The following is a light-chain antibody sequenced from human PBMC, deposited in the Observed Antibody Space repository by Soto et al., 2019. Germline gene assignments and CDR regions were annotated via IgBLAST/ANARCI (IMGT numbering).Light chain of an antibody. CDR2: GNS. Sequence: QPVLTQPPSVSGAPGQRVTISCTGSSSNIGAGYDVHWYQQLPGTAPKLLIYGNSNRPSGVPDRFSGSKSGTSASLAITGLQAEDEADYYCQSYDSSLSGSVFRTGTKLTVL. V-gene: IGLV1-40*01. J-gene: IGLJ1*01. CDR1: SSNIGAGYD. CDR3: QSYDSSLSGSV.